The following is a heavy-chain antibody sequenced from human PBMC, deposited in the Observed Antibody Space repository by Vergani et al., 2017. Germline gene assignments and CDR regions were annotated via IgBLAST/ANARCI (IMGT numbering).Heavy chain of an antibody. D-gene: IGHD2-2*01. Sequence: QVQLVESGGGLVKPGGSLRLSCAASGFTFSDYYMSWIRQAPGKGLEWVSYISSSGSTIYYADSVKGRFTISRDNAKNSLYLQMNSLGAEDTAVYYCATQGYCSSTSCYPRGNYYYYYMDVWGKGP. CDR2: ISSSGSTI. V-gene: IGHV3-11*01. J-gene: IGHJ6*03. CDR3: ATQGYCSSTSCYPRGNYYYYYMDV. CDR1: GFTFSDYY.